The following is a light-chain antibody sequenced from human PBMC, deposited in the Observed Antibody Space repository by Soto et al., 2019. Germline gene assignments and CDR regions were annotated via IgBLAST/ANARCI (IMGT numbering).Light chain of an antibody. V-gene: IGLV2-14*01. CDR3: CSYAGFYTLV. Sequence: QSALTQPASVSGSPGQSITISCTGTSSDVGSYNYVSWYQQHPGKAPKLMIYEVSDRPSGISSRFSGSKSGNTASLTISGLQAEDESEYYCCSYAGFYTLVFGGGTKLTVL. CDR2: EVS. CDR1: SSDVGSYNY. J-gene: IGLJ3*02.